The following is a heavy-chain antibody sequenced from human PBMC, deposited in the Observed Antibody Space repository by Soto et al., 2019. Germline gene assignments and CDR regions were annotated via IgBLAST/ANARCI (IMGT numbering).Heavy chain of an antibody. D-gene: IGHD6-13*01. J-gene: IGHJ4*02. CDR2: IRNSGNGHYI. Sequence: GRCLRLPGAASGFTCSNYYMSWIRQSPGKALEWVSYIRNSGNGHYIYYQDYVKGPFTISRDNPENSLPLQMNRLRAEDPDVYYCARDIEADALFFAYWGQGT. CDR3: ARDIEADALFFAY. V-gene: IGHV3-11*01. CDR1: GFTCSNYY.